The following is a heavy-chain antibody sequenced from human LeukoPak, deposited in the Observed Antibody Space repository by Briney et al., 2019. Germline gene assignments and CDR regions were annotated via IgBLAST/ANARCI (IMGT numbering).Heavy chain of an antibody. V-gene: IGHV3-30*04. J-gene: IGHJ4*02. CDR1: GFTFSSYA. CDR3: AREGPSYYYDSSGYPQGSFDY. CDR2: ISYDGSNK. D-gene: IGHD3-22*01. Sequence: GGSLRLSCAASGFTFSSYAMHWVRQAPGKGLEWVAVISYDGSNKYYADSVKGRFTISRDNSKNTLYLQMNSLRAGDTAVYYCAREGPSYYYDSSGYPQGSFDYWGQGTLVTVSS.